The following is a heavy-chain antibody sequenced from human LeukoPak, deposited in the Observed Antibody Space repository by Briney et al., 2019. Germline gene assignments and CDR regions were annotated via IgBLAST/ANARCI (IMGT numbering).Heavy chain of an antibody. V-gene: IGHV3-66*01. CDR2: IYSGGST. Sequence: GGSLRLSCAASGFIFSTYSMSWVRQAPGKGLEWVSVIYSGGSTYYADSVKGRFTISRDNSKNTLYLQMNSLRAEDTAVYYCARGGPAAGRFDYWGQGTLVTVSS. J-gene: IGHJ4*02. CDR3: ARGGPAAGRFDY. D-gene: IGHD6-13*01. CDR1: GFIFSTYS.